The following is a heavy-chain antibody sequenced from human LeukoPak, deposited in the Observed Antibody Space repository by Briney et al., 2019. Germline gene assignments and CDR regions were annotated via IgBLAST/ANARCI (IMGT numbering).Heavy chain of an antibody. CDR2: IYPADADT. D-gene: IGHD2-15*01. Sequence: GESLKISCKDSGYSFTSYWIGWVRQMPGKGLEWMGIIYPADADTSYSPSFQGQVTISADKSISTAYLQWSSLKASDTAMYYCARLNMVVSSFDYWGQGTLVTVSS. CDR3: ARLNMVVSSFDY. CDR1: GYSFTSYW. V-gene: IGHV5-51*01. J-gene: IGHJ4*02.